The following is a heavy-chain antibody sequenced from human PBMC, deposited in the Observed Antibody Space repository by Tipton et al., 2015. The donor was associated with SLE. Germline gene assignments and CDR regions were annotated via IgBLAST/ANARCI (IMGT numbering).Heavy chain of an antibody. Sequence: TLSLTCTVSGASISSGGYYWSWIRQHPGKGLEWIGYIYYSANTYYNPSLKSRVTISVDTSKNQFSLKLSSVTAADTAVYYCARDPQLAGFDLWGQGTLVTVSS. V-gene: IGHV4-31*03. J-gene: IGHJ5*02. CDR1: GASISSGGYY. CDR3: ARDPQLAGFDL. CDR2: IYYSANT. D-gene: IGHD3-10*01.